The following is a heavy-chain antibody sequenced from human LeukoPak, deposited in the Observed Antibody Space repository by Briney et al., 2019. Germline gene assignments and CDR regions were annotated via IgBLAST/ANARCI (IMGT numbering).Heavy chain of an antibody. J-gene: IGHJ4*02. V-gene: IGHV1-8*02. CDR3: ARGGIAAAGRNDY. CDR1: GYTFTSYG. D-gene: IGHD6-13*01. Sequence: ASVKVSCKASGYTFTSYGISWVRQAPGQGLEWMGWMNPNSGNTGYAQKFQGRVTMTRNTSISTAYMELSSLRSEDTAVYYCARGGIAAAGRNDYWGQGTLVTVSS. CDR2: MNPNSGNT.